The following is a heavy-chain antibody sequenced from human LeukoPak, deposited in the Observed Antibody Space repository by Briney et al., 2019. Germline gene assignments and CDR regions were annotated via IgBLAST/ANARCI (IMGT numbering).Heavy chain of an antibody. J-gene: IGHJ5*02. CDR2: ISGSGGST. CDR1: GFTFSSYA. V-gene: IGHV3-23*01. Sequence: PGGPLRLSCAASGFTFSSYAMSWVRQAPGKGLEWVSGISGSGGSTYYADSVKGRFTISRDNSKNTLNLQMNSLRAEDTAVYYCAKSASSSSWGQFDPWGQGTLVTVSS. D-gene: IGHD6-13*01. CDR3: AKSASSSSWGQFDP.